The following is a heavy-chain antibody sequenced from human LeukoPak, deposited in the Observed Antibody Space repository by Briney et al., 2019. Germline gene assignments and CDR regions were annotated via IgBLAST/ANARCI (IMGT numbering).Heavy chain of an antibody. CDR3: AGTYYGSGSYYNLGDAFDI. CDR2: INAGNGNT. CDR1: GYTFTSYA. J-gene: IGHJ3*02. D-gene: IGHD3-10*01. V-gene: IGHV1-3*01. Sequence: ASVKVSCKASGYTFTSYAMHWVRQAPGQRLEWMGWINAGNGNTKYSQKFQGRVTITRDTSASTAYMELSSLRSEDTAVYYCAGTYYGSGSYYNLGDAFDIWGQGTMVTVSS.